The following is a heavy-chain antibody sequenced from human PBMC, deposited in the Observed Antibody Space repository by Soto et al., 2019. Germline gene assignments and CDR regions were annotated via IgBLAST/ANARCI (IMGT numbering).Heavy chain of an antibody. J-gene: IGHJ4*02. D-gene: IGHD3-22*01. Sequence: PGGSLRLSCVASGLTFGSRAMSWVRQSPGEGLEWVSTITDTGGDAKYADSVRGRFAISRDNSKNTLYLQMSALRAEDSAIYYCAKDRNYYDSSGYDYWGQGTLVTVSS. CDR2: ITDTGGDA. CDR3: AKDRNYYDSSGYDY. V-gene: IGHV3-23*01. CDR1: GLTFGSRA.